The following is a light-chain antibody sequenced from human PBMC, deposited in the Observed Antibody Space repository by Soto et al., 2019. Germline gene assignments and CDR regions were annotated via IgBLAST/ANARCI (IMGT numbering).Light chain of an antibody. CDR2: SNN. V-gene: IGLV1-44*01. CDR1: SSNIGSNT. J-gene: IGLJ2*01. Sequence: QSVLTQPPSASGTPGQRVTISCSGSSSNIGSNTVNWYQQLPGTAPKLLIYSNNQRPSGVPDRFSGSKSGTSASLAISGLPSGEEADYYCAAWDDSLNGPVFGGGTKLTVL. CDR3: AAWDDSLNGPV.